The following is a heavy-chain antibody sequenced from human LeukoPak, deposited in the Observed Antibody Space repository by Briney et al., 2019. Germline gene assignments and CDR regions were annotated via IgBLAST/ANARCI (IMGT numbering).Heavy chain of an antibody. J-gene: IGHJ4*02. CDR2: IYTSGTT. Sequence: SETLSLTCTVSGGSISSGTISSYYWSWVRQPAGKGLEWIGRIYTSGTTNYNPSLKSRVTMSVDTSKNQFSLALNSVTAADTAVYYCARGAPSDYWGQGTVVTVSS. CDR1: GGSISSGTISSYY. V-gene: IGHV4-61*02. CDR3: ARGAPSDY.